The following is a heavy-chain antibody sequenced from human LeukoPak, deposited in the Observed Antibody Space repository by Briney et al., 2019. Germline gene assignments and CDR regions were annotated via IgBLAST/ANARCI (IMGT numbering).Heavy chain of an antibody. V-gene: IGHV1-24*01. CDR3: VTADPRDFDWLPLDS. D-gene: IGHD3-9*01. J-gene: IGHJ4*02. CDR1: GYTFSDYY. CDR2: FDPENGDT. Sequence: ASVKVSCKASGYTFSDYYIHWVRQAPGKGLEWMGGFDPENGDTIYAQNFEGRVTMTEDTSIDTAYMELSSLRSEDTAVYYCVTADPRDFDWLPLDSWGQGTLVTVSS.